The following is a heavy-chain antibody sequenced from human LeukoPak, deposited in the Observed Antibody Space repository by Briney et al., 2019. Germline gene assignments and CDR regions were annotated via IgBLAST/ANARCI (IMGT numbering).Heavy chain of an antibody. CDR1: GFTFSSYA. D-gene: IGHD6-19*01. V-gene: IGHV3-30*04. J-gene: IGHJ3*02. CDR2: ISYDGSNK. CDR3: AREGDSSGWDDAFDI. Sequence: AGGSLRLSCAASGFTFSSYAMHWVRQAPGKGLEWVAVISYDGSNKYYADSVKGRFTISRDNSKNTLYLQMNSLRAEDTAVYYCAREGDSSGWDDAFDIWGQGTMVTVSS.